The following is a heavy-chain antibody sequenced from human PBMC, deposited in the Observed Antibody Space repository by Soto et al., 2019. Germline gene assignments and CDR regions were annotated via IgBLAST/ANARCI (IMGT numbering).Heavy chain of an antibody. D-gene: IGHD4-17*01. Sequence: PGGSLRLSCAASGFLFSTSTLNWVRRAPGKGLEWVSEISSRGRYIYYADSVKGRFTISRDNSKNTLYLQLDRLKSDDTAVYYCAVLGRADYPPLAPWGQGTLVTVSS. CDR2: ISSRGRYI. J-gene: IGHJ5*02. V-gene: IGHV3-30*14. CDR1: GFLFSTST. CDR3: AVLGRADYPPLAP.